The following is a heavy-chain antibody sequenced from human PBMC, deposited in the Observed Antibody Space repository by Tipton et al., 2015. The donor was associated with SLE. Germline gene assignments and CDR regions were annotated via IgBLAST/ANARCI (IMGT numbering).Heavy chain of an antibody. CDR3: AREYCSSPRCHGYYYYVMDV. J-gene: IGHJ6*02. CDR1: GGSISSGDYY. V-gene: IGHV4-30-4*08. CDR2: IYYSGST. Sequence: TLSLTCTVSGGSISSGDYYWSWIRQPPGKGLEWIGYIYYSGSTYYNPSLKSRVTISVDTSKNQFSLKLSSVTAADTAVYYCAREYCSSPRCHGYYYYVMDVCGQWTPVTVS. D-gene: IGHD2-2*01.